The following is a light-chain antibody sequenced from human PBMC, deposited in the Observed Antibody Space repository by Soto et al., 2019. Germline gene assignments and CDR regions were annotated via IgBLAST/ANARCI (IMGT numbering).Light chain of an antibody. CDR2: DAS. CDR1: QNINSW. J-gene: IGKJ1*01. V-gene: IGKV1-5*01. CDR3: QHYNGYLT. Sequence: DIQMTQSPSTLSASVGDRVTITCRASQNINSWLAWYQQIPGEAPKLLIYDASSLESGVPSRFSGSGSGTEFTLTISSLQPDDFATYYCQHYNGYLTFGQGTKVEIK.